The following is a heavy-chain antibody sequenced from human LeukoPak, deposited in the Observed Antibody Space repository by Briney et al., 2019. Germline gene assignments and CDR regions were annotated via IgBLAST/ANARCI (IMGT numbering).Heavy chain of an antibody. V-gene: IGHV3-7*01. J-gene: IGHJ4*02. CDR3: ASYSDWNVRDLFDY. D-gene: IGHD4-11*01. Sequence: TGGSLRLSCAASGFTFSSYAMSWVRQAPGKGLEWVANINQDGSEIYYVDSVKGRFIISRDNAKNSLYLQMNSLRAEDTAVYYCASYSDWNVRDLFDYWGQGALVAVSS. CDR1: GFTFSSYA. CDR2: INQDGSEI.